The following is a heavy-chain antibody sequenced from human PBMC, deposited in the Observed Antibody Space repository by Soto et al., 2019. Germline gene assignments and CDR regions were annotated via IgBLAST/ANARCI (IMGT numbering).Heavy chain of an antibody. Sequence: SVKVSCKASGYTFTNHGISWVRQAPGQGLEWMGWISASNGNTNYAQKFQGRITLTTDTSARAAYMDLRNLRSDDTAVYYCARDRDYYDCSGPCGQGTLVTVSS. D-gene: IGHD3-22*01. CDR1: GYTFTNHG. CDR3: ARDRDYYDCSGP. CDR2: ISASNGNT. V-gene: IGHV1-18*01. J-gene: IGHJ5*02.